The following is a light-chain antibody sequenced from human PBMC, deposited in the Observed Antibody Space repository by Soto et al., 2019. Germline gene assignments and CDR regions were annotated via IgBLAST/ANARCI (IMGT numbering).Light chain of an antibody. J-gene: IGKJ5*01. CDR2: GAS. V-gene: IGKV3-20*01. Sequence: IVWTQSPCKRSLSAGERATLSCRASQSVSSSYLAWYQQKPGQAPRLLVYGASSRATGISDRFSGSGSGTDFTLTSSRQPPDDFATYYCQQYNTSSTFGQGTRLEIK. CDR3: QQYNTSST. CDR1: QSVSSSY.